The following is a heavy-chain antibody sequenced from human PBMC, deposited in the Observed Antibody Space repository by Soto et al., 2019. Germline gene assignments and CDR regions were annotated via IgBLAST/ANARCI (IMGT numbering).Heavy chain of an antibody. CDR3: ARDLRGRGSGRFDP. CDR1: GDSISSGGYY. Sequence: QVQLQESGPGLVKPSQTLSLTCTVSGDSISSGGYYWTWIRQYPGKGLEWIGFISYRGGTYYNPSLKTRVTISVDTSKNQFSLKLNSVTAADTAVYYCARDLRGRGSGRFDPWGQGTPVTVSS. CDR2: ISYRGGT. D-gene: IGHD3-10*01. J-gene: IGHJ5*02. V-gene: IGHV4-31*03.